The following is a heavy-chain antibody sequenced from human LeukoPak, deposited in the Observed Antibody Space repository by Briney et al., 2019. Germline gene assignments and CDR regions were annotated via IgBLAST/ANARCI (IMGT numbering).Heavy chain of an antibody. CDR2: INPNSGST. J-gene: IGHJ5*02. D-gene: IGHD3-10*01. CDR1: GYTFTGYY. Sequence: ASVKVSCKASGYTFTGYYMHWVRQAPGQGLEWMGWINPNSGSTKYAQKLQGRVTMTRDTSISTGYMELSRLRSDDTAVYYCAKNFFGAGSYVLVFQPWGQGTLVTVSS. CDR3: AKNFFGAGSYVLVFQP. V-gene: IGHV1-2*02.